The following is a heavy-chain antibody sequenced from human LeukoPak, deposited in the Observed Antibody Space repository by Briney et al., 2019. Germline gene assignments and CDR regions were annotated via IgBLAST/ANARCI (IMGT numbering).Heavy chain of an antibody. CDR1: GFTFSDYY. CDR2: IRGSGGTT. Sequence: GGSLRPSCAASGFTFSDYYMTWIRQAPGKGLEWVTNIRGSGGTTYYADSVKGRFTLSRDNAKNSLYLQMNSLRVEDTAVYYCADLGYTDGGQGTLVTVSS. V-gene: IGHV3-11*04. CDR3: ADLGYTD. J-gene: IGHJ4*02. D-gene: IGHD2-15*01.